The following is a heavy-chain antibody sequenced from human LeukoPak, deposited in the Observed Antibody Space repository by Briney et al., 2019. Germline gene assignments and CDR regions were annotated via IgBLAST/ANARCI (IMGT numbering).Heavy chain of an antibody. J-gene: IGHJ4*02. V-gene: IGHV3-30*03. CDR1: GFTFSSYG. D-gene: IGHD3-10*01. CDR2: ISHGGSNK. Sequence: GGSLRLSCAASGFTFSSYGMHWVRQAPGKGLEWVAVISHGGSNKYYTDPVKGRFTISRDNSENTLYLQMTSLRAEDTAVYYCAVIYGSGSYFLDYWGQGTLVTVSS. CDR3: AVIYGSGSYFLDY.